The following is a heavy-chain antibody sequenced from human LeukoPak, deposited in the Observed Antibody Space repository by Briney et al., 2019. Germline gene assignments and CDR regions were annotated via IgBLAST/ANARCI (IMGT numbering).Heavy chain of an antibody. CDR2: IYYSWNT. Sequence: SETLSLTCTVSGGSISSYYWSWIRQPPGKGLEWIGYIYYSWNTNYNPSLKGRVTISVDTSKNQFSLKLSSVTAADTAVYYCARDPGGSYFDSWGQGTLVTVSS. CDR3: ARDPGGSYFDS. J-gene: IGHJ4*02. D-gene: IGHD1-26*01. CDR1: GGSISSYY. V-gene: IGHV4-59*01.